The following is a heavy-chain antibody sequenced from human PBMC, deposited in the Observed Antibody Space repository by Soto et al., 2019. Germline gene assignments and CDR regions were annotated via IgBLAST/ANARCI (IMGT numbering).Heavy chain of an antibody. Sequence: EVQLVESGGGLVQPGGSLRLSCAASGFTFSSYWMSWVRQAPGKGLEWVANIKQDGSEKYYVDSVKGRFTISRDNAKNSLYLQMNRLRAEETAVYYCARGGAVAGDAFDIWGQGTMVTVSS. CDR3: ARGGAVAGDAFDI. J-gene: IGHJ3*02. CDR1: GFTFSSYW. V-gene: IGHV3-7*01. D-gene: IGHD6-19*01. CDR2: IKQDGSEK.